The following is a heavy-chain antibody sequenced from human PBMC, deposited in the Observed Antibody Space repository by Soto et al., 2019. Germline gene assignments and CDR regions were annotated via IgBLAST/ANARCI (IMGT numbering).Heavy chain of an antibody. J-gene: IGHJ3*02. CDR2: ISGDGGST. V-gene: IGHV3-43*02. CDR1: GFTFDDYA. D-gene: IGHD3-16*01. Sequence: LSLTCAASGFTFDDYAMHWVRQAPGKGLEWVSLISGDGGSTYYADSVKGRFTISRDNSKNSLYLQMNSPRTEDTALYYCAKDQTGGGLADDAFDIWGQGTMVTVSS. CDR3: AKDQTGGGLADDAFDI.